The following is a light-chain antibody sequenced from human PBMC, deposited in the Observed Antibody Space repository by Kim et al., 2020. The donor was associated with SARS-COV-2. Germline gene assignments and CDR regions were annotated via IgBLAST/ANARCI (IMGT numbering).Light chain of an antibody. J-gene: IGLJ2*01. Sequence: QSALTQPASVSGSPGQSITISCTGTSSDVGGYNYVSWYQQHPGKAPKLMIYEVSNRPSGVSNRFSGSKSGNTASLTISGLQAEDEADYYCSSYTSSSLVIGGGTQLTVL. CDR1: SSDVGGYNY. V-gene: IGLV2-14*01. CDR2: EVS. CDR3: SSYTSSSLV.